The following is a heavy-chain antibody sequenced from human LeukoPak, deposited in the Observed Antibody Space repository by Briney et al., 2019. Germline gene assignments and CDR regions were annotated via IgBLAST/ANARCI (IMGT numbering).Heavy chain of an antibody. J-gene: IGHJ4*02. CDR3: ARVDTVMAYYFDL. Sequence: GGSLRLSCAASGFTVSNNYMSWVRQAPGKGLEWVSLIYSGGSTYYADSVKGRFTISRDNSRNTLYLQMNSLRAEDTAVYYCARVDTVMAYYFDLWGQGTLVTVSS. V-gene: IGHV3-53*05. D-gene: IGHD5-18*01. CDR2: IYSGGST. CDR1: GFTVSNNY.